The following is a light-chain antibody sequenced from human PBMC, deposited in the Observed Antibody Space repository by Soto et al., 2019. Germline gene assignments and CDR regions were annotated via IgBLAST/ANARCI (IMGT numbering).Light chain of an antibody. CDR1: SSDVGDSKH. V-gene: IGLV2-14*01. CDR2: DFS. J-gene: IGLJ1*01. Sequence: QSVLTQPASVSGSPGQSIAISCTGSSSDVGDSKHVSWYQQHPGKAPKLIIYDFSNQPSGVSNRFSGSKSGNMASPTISGLQAEDEADYYCSSYTSIFYVFGTGTKVTVL. CDR3: SSYTSIFYV.